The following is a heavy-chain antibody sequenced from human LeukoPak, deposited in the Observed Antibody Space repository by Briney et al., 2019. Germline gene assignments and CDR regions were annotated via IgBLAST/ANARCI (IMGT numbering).Heavy chain of an antibody. D-gene: IGHD6-13*01. CDR3: ARAYSYSSSWWGRDYYYYMDV. CDR1: GFTFSSYW. Sequence: GGSLRLSCAASGFTFSSYWMSWVRQAPGKGLEWVANIKQDGSEKYYVDSVKGRFTISRDNAKNSLYLQMNSLRAEDTAVYYCARAYSYSSSWWGRDYYYYMDVWGKGTTVTVSS. J-gene: IGHJ6*03. CDR2: IKQDGSEK. V-gene: IGHV3-7*01.